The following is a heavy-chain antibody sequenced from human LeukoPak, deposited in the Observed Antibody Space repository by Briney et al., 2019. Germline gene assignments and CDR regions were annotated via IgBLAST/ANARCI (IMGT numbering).Heavy chain of an antibody. Sequence: SETLSLTCTVSGGSISSSSYYWGWIRQPPGQGLEWIGSIYYSGSTYYNPSLKSRVTISVDTSKNQFSLKLSSVTAADTAVYYCARRKRITIFGVVIHSGMDVWGQGTTVTVSS. D-gene: IGHD3-3*01. V-gene: IGHV4-39*01. J-gene: IGHJ6*02. CDR2: IYYSGST. CDR1: GGSISSSSYY. CDR3: ARRKRITIFGVVIHSGMDV.